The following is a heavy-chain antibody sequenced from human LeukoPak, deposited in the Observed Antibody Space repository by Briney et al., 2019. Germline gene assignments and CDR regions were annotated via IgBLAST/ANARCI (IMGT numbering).Heavy chain of an antibody. V-gene: IGHV4-31*03. Sequence: SETLSLTCTVSGGSISSGGYYWSWIRQHPGKGLEWIGYIYYSGSTYYSPSLRSRVTISVDTSKNQFSLKLSSVTAADTAVYYCARDLLGVRGLSWFDPWGQGTLVTVSS. J-gene: IGHJ5*02. D-gene: IGHD3-10*01. CDR1: GGSISSGGYY. CDR2: IYYSGST. CDR3: ARDLLGVRGLSWFDP.